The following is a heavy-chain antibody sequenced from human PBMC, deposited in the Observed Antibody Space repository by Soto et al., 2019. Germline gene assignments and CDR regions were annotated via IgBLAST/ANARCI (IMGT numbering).Heavy chain of an antibody. CDR2: IYSGGST. CDR3: ARESWYDSSGYYWTYYSDSYFDH. J-gene: IGHJ4*02. CDR1: GFTVSSNY. V-gene: IGHV3-66*01. Sequence: GGSLRLSCAASGFTVSSNYMSWVRQAPGKGLEWVSVIYSGGSTYYADSVKGRFTISRDNSKNTLYLQMNSLRAEDTAVYYCARESWYDSSGYYWTYYSDSYFDHWGQGTLVTVSS. D-gene: IGHD3-22*01.